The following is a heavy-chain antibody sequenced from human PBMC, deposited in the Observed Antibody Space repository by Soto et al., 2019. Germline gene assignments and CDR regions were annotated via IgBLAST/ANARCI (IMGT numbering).Heavy chain of an antibody. CDR2: IYYSGST. V-gene: IGHV4-59*01. CDR1: GGSISSYY. Sequence: KTSETLSLTCTVSGGSISSYYWSWIRQPPGKGLEWIGYIYYSGSTNYNPSLKSRVTISVDTSKNQFSLKLSSVTAADTAVYYCARVGYSSGWYRGYYYGMDVWGQGTTVTVSS. D-gene: IGHD6-19*01. CDR3: ARVGYSSGWYRGYYYGMDV. J-gene: IGHJ6*02.